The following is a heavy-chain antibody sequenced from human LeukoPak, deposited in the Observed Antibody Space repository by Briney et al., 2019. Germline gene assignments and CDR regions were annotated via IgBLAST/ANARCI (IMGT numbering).Heavy chain of an antibody. CDR1: GGTFSSYA. D-gene: IGHD2-15*01. CDR2: IIPIFGTA. CDR3: ARDRVKLEYCSGGSCYSGFDY. Sequence: ASVKASCKASGGTFSSYAISWVRQAPGQGLEWMGGIIPIFGTANYAQKFQGRVTITADESTGTAYMELSSLRSEDTAVYYCARDRVKLEYCSGGSCYSGFDYWGQGTLVTVSS. J-gene: IGHJ4*02. V-gene: IGHV1-69*13.